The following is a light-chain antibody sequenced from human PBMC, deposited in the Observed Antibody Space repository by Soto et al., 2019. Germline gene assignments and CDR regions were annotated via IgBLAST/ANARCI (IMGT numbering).Light chain of an antibody. CDR1: QSVGSN. V-gene: IGKV3-15*01. Sequence: EIVMTQSPATLSVSPGERATLSCRTSQSVGSNLAWYQQKPGQAPRLLIYGASTRATNIPARFSGSGSGTEFTLTISSLQFEDFAVYYCQQYNNWPPYTFGQGTKLEIK. CDR2: GAS. J-gene: IGKJ2*01. CDR3: QQYNNWPPYT.